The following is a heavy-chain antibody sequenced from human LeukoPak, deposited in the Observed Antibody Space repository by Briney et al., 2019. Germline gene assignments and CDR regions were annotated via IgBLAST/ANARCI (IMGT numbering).Heavy chain of an antibody. Sequence: GGSLRLSCAASGFTFSSYAITWVRQAPGKGLESISSISDGGLSTYYADSVKGRFTISRDNPKNTLSLQMNSLRDEDSAVYYCAKGPRAGTSYFFDHWGQGTLVTVSS. CDR3: AKGPRAGTSYFFDH. CDR1: GFTFSSYA. D-gene: IGHD1-1*01. V-gene: IGHV3-23*01. J-gene: IGHJ4*02. CDR2: ISDGGLST.